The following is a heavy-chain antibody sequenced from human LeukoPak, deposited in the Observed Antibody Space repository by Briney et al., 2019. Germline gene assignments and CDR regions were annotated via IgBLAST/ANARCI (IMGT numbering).Heavy chain of an antibody. Sequence: GASVKVSCKASGYTFTSYYMHWVRQAPGQGLEWMGIINPSGGSTSYAQKFQGRVTMTRDTSTSTVYMELSSLRSEDTAVYYCARTINYDSSGYYTLYYFDYWGQGTLVTVSS. J-gene: IGHJ4*02. CDR1: GYTFTSYY. CDR2: INPSGGST. V-gene: IGHV1-46*01. CDR3: ARTINYDSSGYYTLYYFDY. D-gene: IGHD3-22*01.